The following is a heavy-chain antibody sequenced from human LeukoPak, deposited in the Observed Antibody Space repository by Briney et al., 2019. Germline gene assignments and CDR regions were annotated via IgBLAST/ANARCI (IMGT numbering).Heavy chain of an antibody. J-gene: IGHJ4*02. CDR3: AKVQTYYYDSSGYYDFFY. D-gene: IGHD3-22*01. V-gene: IGHV3-23*01. Sequence: GGSLRLSCAASGFTFSSYAMSWVRQAPGKGLEWVSAISGSGGSTYYADSVKGRFTISRDNSKNTLYLQMNSLRAEDTAVYYCAKVQTYYYDSSGYYDFFYWGQGTLVTVSS. CDR2: ISGSGGST. CDR1: GFTFSSYA.